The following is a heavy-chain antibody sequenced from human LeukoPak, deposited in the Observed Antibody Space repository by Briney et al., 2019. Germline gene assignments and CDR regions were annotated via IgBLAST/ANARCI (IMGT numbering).Heavy chain of an antibody. CDR2: INSSSSTI. CDR3: ARDGWELPNYYYYYMDV. Sequence: PGGTLRLSCAASGFTFSSYGMSWVRQAPGKGLEWVSYINSSSSTIYYADSVKGRFTISRDNAKNSLYLQMNSLRAEDTAVYYCARDGWELPNYYYYYMDVWGKGTTVTVSS. V-gene: IGHV3-48*01. J-gene: IGHJ6*03. CDR1: GFTFSSYG. D-gene: IGHD1-26*01.